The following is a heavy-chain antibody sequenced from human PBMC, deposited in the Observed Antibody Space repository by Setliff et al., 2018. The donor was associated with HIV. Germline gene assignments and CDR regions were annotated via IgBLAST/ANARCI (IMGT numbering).Heavy chain of an antibody. J-gene: IGHJ3*02. CDR2: IIPIFGTA. Sequence: SVKVSCKVSGYTFTGYYMHWVRQAPGQGLEWMGGIIPIFGTANYAQKFQGRVTITTDESTSTAYMELNSLRSEDTAVYYCARGHSHGYGYSGSYGPFDIWGQGTMVTVSS. CDR3: ARGHSHGYGYSGSYGPFDI. CDR1: GYTFTGYY. V-gene: IGHV1-69*05. D-gene: IGHD1-26*01.